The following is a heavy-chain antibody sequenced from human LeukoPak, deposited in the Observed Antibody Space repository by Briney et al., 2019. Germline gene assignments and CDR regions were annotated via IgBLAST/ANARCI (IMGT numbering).Heavy chain of an antibody. CDR2: INHSGST. CDR3: ARVASADTAMVTFDY. D-gene: IGHD5-18*01. V-gene: IGHV4-34*01. Sequence: SETLSLTCAVYGGSFSGYYWSWIRQPPGKGLEWIGEINHSGSTNYNPSLKSRVTISVDTSKNQFSLKLSSVTAADTAVYYCARVASADTAMVTFDYWGQGTLVTVSS. CDR1: GGSFSGYY. J-gene: IGHJ4*02.